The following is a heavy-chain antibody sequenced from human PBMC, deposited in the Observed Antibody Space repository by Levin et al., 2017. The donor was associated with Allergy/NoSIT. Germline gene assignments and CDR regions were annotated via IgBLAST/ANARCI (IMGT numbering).Heavy chain of an antibody. CDR1: GYSFTTYW. D-gene: IGHD6-19*01. J-gene: IGHJ3*02. CDR2: IYPGDSDT. Sequence: GGSLRLSCKASGYSFTTYWIAWVRQMPGKGLELMGIIYPGDSDTRYSPSFQGQVTISGDKSINIAFLYWSSLKASDTAMYYCARPVAPARFDAFDIWGQGTMVTVSS. CDR3: ARPVAPARFDAFDI. V-gene: IGHV5-51*01.